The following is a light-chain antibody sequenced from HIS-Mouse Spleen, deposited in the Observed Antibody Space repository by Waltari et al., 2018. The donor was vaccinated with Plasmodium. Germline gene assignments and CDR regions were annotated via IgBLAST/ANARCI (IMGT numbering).Light chain of an antibody. Sequence: QTVVTQEPSLTVSPRGTVTLTCASSPGAVTSGYYPNWFQQKPGQAPRALIYSTSNQHSWTPARFSGSLLGGKAALTLSGVQPEDEAEYYCLLYYGGARVFGGGTKLTVL. CDR3: LLYYGGARV. CDR2: STS. V-gene: IGLV7-43*01. CDR1: PGAVTSGYY. J-gene: IGLJ3*02.